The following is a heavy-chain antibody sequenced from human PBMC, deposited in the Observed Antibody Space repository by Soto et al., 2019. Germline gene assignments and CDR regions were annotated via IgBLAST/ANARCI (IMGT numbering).Heavy chain of an antibody. D-gene: IGHD3-10*01. V-gene: IGHV4-31*03. CDR3: ARDHGPRGAFDF. J-gene: IGHJ3*01. CDR1: GGSISSRGFY. CDR2: ISYSGTT. Sequence: QVPLQESGPGLVKPSQTLSLTCTVSGGSISSRGFYWDWIRQHPGEGLEWIGYISYSGTTHYNPSLKSRVTISVDTSNNQLSLKLSSVTAADTAVYYCARDHGPRGAFDFWGQGTMVTVSS.